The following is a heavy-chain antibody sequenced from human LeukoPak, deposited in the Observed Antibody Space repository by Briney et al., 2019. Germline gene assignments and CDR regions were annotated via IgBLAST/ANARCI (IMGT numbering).Heavy chain of an antibody. CDR3: ARVSGAKTFDY. CDR2: ISSSSSYI. V-gene: IGHV3-21*01. J-gene: IGHJ4*02. D-gene: IGHD1-26*01. Sequence: GGSLRLSCAASGFTFSSYSMNWVRQAPGKALEWVSSISSSSSYIYYADSVKGRFTISRDNAKNSLYLQMNSLRAEDTAVYYCARVSGAKTFDYWGQGTLVTVSS. CDR1: GFTFSSYS.